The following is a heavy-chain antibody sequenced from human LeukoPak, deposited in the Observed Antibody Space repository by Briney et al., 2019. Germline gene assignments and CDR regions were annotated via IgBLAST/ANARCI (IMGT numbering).Heavy chain of an antibody. V-gene: IGHV1-2*02. J-gene: IGHJ6*03. D-gene: IGHD1-14*01. CDR2: INPNSGGT. CDR3: ARPDPYYYYMDV. CDR1: GYTFTGYY. Sequence: ASVKVSCKTSGYTFTGYYMHWVRQAPGQGLEWMGWINPNSGGTNYAQKFQGRVTMTRDTSISTAYMELSRLRSDDTAVYYCARPDPYYYYMDVWGKGTTVTISS.